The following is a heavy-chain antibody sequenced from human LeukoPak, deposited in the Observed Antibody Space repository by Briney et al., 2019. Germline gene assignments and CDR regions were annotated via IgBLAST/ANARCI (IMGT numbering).Heavy chain of an antibody. CDR3: AKGMAAYGSGSLFDY. Sequence: PGRSLRLSCAASGFTFSRYGMHWVRQAPGKGLECVAVVSYHGPNKYYADSVKGRFTISRDNSKNTLYMQMNSLRAEDTAVYYCAKGMAAYGSGSLFDYWGQGTLVTVSS. CDR1: GFTFSRYG. J-gene: IGHJ4*02. CDR2: VSYHGPNK. D-gene: IGHD3-10*01. V-gene: IGHV3-30*18.